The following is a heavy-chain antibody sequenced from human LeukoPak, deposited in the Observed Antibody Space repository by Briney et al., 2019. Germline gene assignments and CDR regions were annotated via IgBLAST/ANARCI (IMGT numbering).Heavy chain of an antibody. V-gene: IGHV3-49*03. J-gene: IGHJ4*02. CDR2: IRSKAYGGTT. CDR3: TRSGDYVWGSYRVNYFDY. Sequence: GGSLRLSCTASGFTFGDYAMSWFRQAPGQGLEWVGFIRSKAYGGTTEYAASVKGRFTISRDDSKSIAYLQMNSLKTEDTAVYYCTRSGDYVWGSYRVNYFDYWGQGTLVTVSS. CDR1: GFTFGDYA. D-gene: IGHD3-16*02.